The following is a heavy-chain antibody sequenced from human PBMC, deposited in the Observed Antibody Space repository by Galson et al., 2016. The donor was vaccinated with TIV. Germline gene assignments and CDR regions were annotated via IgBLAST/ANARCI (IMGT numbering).Heavy chain of an antibody. D-gene: IGHD5-12*01. V-gene: IGHV3-30*04. CDR3: ARDRSGHDFDY. CDR1: GFTFNSYA. CDR2: ISYDGRYT. J-gene: IGHJ4*02. Sequence: SLRLSCAASGFTFNSYAIYWVRQAPGKGLEWVAGISYDGRYTNDAASVKGRFTISRDKSKNTVYLQMNSLRAEDTGFYYCARDRSGHDFDYWGQGTLVTVSS.